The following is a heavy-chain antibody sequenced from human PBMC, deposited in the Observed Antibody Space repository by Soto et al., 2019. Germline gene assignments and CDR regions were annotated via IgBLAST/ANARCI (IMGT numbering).Heavy chain of an antibody. CDR1: GFTFSDYY. CDR2: ISSSGSTI. V-gene: IGHV3-11*01. Sequence: PGGSLRLSCAASGFTFSDYYMSWIRQAPGKGLEWVSYISSSGSTIYYADSVKGRFTMSRDNAKNSLYLQMNSLRAEDTAVYYCARRRDCSSTSGYNYYYYGMDVWGQGTTVTVSS. CDR3: ARRRDCSSTSGYNYYYYGMDV. D-gene: IGHD2-2*02. J-gene: IGHJ6*02.